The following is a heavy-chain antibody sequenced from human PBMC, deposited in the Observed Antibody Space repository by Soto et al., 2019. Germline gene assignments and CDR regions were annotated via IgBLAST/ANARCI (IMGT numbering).Heavy chain of an antibody. D-gene: IGHD2-2*01. CDR2: SSSSSSYI. J-gene: IGHJ6*02. CDR1: GFTFSSYS. CDR3: ATYRFRSYYYGLDV. V-gene: IGHV3-21*01. Sequence: EVQLVESGGGLVKPGGSLRLSCAASGFTFSSYSMNWVRQAPVTVLEWVSSSSSSSSYIYYADSVKGRFTISRDNAKNSLYLQMNSLRAEDTAVYYCATYRFRSYYYGLDVWGQGTTVTVSS.